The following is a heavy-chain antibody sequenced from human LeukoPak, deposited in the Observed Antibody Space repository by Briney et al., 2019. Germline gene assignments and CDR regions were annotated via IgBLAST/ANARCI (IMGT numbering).Heavy chain of an antibody. CDR2: IIPIFGTP. CDR1: GYTFIGYY. D-gene: IGHD3-10*01. Sequence: GASVKVSCKASGYTFIGYYMHWVRQAPGQGLEWMGGIIPIFGTPNYAHNFQDRVTITADESTSTAYMELSALRSEDTAVYYCANRGGGGIGMGLLGSYDFWGQGTLVTVSS. J-gene: IGHJ4*02. CDR3: ANRGGGGIGMGLLGSYDF. V-gene: IGHV1-69*13.